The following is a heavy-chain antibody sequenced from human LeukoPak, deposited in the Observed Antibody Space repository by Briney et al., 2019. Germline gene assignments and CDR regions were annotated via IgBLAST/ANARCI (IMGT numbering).Heavy chain of an antibody. CDR3: ARVPMIVVVEGGWYFDY. CDR2: INPNSGGT. V-gene: IGHV1-2*02. J-gene: IGHJ4*02. Sequence: GASVKVSCKASGYTFTAYYMHWVRQAPEQGLEWMGWINPNSGGTNYAQKFQGRVTMTRDTSISTAYMELSRLRSDDTAVYYCARVPMIVVVEGGWYFDYWGQGTLVTVSS. D-gene: IGHD3-22*01. CDR1: GYTFTAYY.